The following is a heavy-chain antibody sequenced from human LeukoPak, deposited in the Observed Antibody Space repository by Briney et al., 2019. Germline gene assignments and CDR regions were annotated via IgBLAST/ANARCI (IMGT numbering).Heavy chain of an antibody. CDR2: IKEDGSEK. CDR1: GFTFSTYW. CDR3: ARDLGYSSGWYAAFDI. V-gene: IGHV3-7*03. D-gene: IGHD6-19*01. J-gene: IGHJ3*02. Sequence: PGGSLRLSCVASGFTFSTYWMSWVRQAPGKGLEWVANIKEDGSEKYYVDSVKGRFTISRDNAKNSLYLQMNSLRAEDTAVYYCARDLGYSSGWYAAFDIWGQGTMVTVSS.